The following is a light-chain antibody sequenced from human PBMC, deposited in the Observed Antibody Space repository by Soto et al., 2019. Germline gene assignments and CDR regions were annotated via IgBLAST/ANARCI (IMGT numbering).Light chain of an antibody. CDR2: GAP. CDR3: QQYNNWPPRT. J-gene: IGKJ1*01. CDR1: ESVRTN. Sequence: ETVVTQSPATLSVSPGETATLSCRASESVRTNLAWYQQKPGQAPRLLIYGAPNRATGIPARFSGSGSGTEFTLTISSLQSEDFAVYYCQQYNNWPPRTFGQGTKVEIK. V-gene: IGKV3-15*01.